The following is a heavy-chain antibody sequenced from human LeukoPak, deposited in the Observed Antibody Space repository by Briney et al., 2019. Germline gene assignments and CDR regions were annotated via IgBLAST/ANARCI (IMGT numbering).Heavy chain of an antibody. V-gene: IGHV1-18*01. CDR1: GYTFTSNG. D-gene: IGHD3-3*01. J-gene: IGHJ4*02. Sequence: ASVKVSCKASGYTFTSNGISWVRQAPGQGLEWMGWISAYNGNTNYAQKLQGRVTMTTDTSTSTAYMELRSLRSDDTAVYYCAGSLGANYDFWSGLVFDYWGQGTLVTVSS. CDR3: AGSLGANYDFWSGLVFDY. CDR2: ISAYNGNT.